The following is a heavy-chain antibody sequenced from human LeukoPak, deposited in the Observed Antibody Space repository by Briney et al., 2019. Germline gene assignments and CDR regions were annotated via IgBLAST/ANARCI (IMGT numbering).Heavy chain of an antibody. CDR3: ARGRGGSYHY. D-gene: IGHD1-26*01. CDR2: INTDGSTT. Sequence: GGSLRLSCAASRDTFINDWMHWVRQAPGKGLVWVSRINTDGSTTTYADSVKGRFTISIDNAKNTLYLQMNSRRVEDTAVYYCARGRGGSYHYWGQGTLVTVSS. J-gene: IGHJ4*02. V-gene: IGHV3-74*01. CDR1: RDTFINDW.